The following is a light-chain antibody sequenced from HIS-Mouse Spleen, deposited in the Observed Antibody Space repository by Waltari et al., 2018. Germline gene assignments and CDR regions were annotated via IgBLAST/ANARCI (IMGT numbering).Light chain of an antibody. Sequence: QSALTQPASVSGSPGQSITISCTGTSSDVGSYNRVPWYQQHPGKAPKLMIYEGSKRPSGVSNRFSGSKSGNTASLTISGLQAEDEADYYCCSHAGSSTFVVVFGGGTKLTVL. J-gene: IGLJ2*01. V-gene: IGLV2-23*03. CDR1: SSDVGSYNR. CDR2: EGS. CDR3: CSHAGSSTFVVV.